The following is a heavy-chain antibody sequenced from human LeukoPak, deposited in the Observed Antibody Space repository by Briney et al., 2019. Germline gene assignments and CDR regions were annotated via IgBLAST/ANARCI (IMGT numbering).Heavy chain of an antibody. Sequence: GPALVKPTQTLTLTCTFSGFSLTTSGMSVSWIRQPPGKALEWLALIEWDDEKYYSTSLKTRLTISKDTSKNQVVLTMTNMDPMDTATYYCARLSYGSKSPLDYWGQGTLVTVSS. CDR3: ARLSYGSKSPLDY. D-gene: IGHD3-10*01. V-gene: IGHV2-70*01. CDR2: IEWDDEK. J-gene: IGHJ4*02. CDR1: GFSLTTSGMS.